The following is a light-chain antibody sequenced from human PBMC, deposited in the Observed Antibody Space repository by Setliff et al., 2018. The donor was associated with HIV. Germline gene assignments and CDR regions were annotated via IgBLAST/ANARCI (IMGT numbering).Light chain of an antibody. Sequence: QSVLTQPASVSGSPGQSITISCTGTSSDVGGYKYVSWYQQHPGKAPKLMIYDVSKRPSGVSNRFSGSKSGNTASLTISGLQAEDEADYYCSSYTSSSTRVFGTGTKGTVL. J-gene: IGLJ1*01. CDR2: DVS. CDR1: SSDVGGYKY. V-gene: IGLV2-14*01. CDR3: SSYTSSSTRV.